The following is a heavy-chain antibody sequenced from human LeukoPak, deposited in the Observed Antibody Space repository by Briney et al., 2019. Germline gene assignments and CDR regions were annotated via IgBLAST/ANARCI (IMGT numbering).Heavy chain of an antibody. CDR2: IFHGGST. Sequence: SGTLSLTCGVSGGSISSSRWWSWVRQSPGQGLEWIGEIFHGGSTNYNPSLKNRVTISIDKSKNQFSLKLTSVTAADTAVYYCASSIIRVDDLSPVDYWGRGTLVTVSS. CDR3: ASSIIRVDDLSPVDY. V-gene: IGHV4-4*02. D-gene: IGHD3-16*02. J-gene: IGHJ4*02. CDR1: GGSISSSRW.